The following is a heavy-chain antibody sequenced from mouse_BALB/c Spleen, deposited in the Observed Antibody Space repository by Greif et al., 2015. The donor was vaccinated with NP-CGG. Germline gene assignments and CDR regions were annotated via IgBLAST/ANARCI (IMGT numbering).Heavy chain of an antibody. V-gene: IGHV2-9*02. CDR2: IWAGGST. D-gene: IGHD2-4*01. CDR1: GFSLTSYG. Sequence: VKLVESGPGLVAPSQSLSITCTVSGFSLTSYGVHWVRQPPGKGLEWLGVIWAGGSTNYNSALMSGLSISKDNSKSQVFLKMNSLQTDDTAMYYCARERSMITYYFDYWGQGTTLTVSS. J-gene: IGHJ2*01. CDR3: ARERSMITYYFDY.